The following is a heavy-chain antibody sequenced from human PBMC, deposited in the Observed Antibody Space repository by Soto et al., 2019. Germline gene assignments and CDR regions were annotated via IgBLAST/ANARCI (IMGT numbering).Heavy chain of an antibody. D-gene: IGHD1-26*01. CDR3: ARDRGTVATVDY. V-gene: IGHV6-1*01. J-gene: IGHJ4*02. CDR2: TYYRSKWYN. CDR1: GDSVSSNSVA. Sequence: SQTLSLTCAISGDSVSSNSVAWNWIRQCPSRGLEWLGRTYYRSKWYNDYAVSVKSRITINSDTSKNQLSLQLNSVTPEDTAVYYCARDRGTVATVDYWGQGILVTVSS.